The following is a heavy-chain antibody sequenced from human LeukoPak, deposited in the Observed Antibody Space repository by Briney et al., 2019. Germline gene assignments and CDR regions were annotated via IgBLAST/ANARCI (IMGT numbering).Heavy chain of an antibody. CDR1: GFTYSSYA. J-gene: IGHJ6*02. Sequence: PGGSLRLSCAASGFTYSSYAMHWVRQAPGKGLEWVAVISYDGSNKYYADSVKGRFTISRDNSKNTLYLQMNSLRAEDTAVYYCARDIVVVPAAKAPYYYGMDVWGQGTTVTVSS. D-gene: IGHD2-2*01. CDR3: ARDIVVVPAAKAPYYYGMDV. CDR2: ISYDGSNK. V-gene: IGHV3-30*04.